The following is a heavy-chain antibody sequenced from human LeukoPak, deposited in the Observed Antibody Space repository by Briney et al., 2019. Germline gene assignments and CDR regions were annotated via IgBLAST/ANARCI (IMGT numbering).Heavy chain of an antibody. CDR2: ISYDGSNK. CDR3: ARDRDDILTGSLDYYYGMDV. Sequence: GGSLRLSCAASGFTFSSYAMRWVRQAPGKGLEGVAVISYDGSNKYYADSVKGRFTISRDNSKNTLYLQMNSLRAEDTAVYYCARDRDDILTGSLDYYYGMDVWGKGTTVTVSS. D-gene: IGHD3-9*01. CDR1: GFTFSSYA. J-gene: IGHJ6*04. V-gene: IGHV3-30*04.